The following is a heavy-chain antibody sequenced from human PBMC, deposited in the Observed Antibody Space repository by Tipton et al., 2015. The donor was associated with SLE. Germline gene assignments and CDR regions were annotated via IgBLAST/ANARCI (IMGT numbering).Heavy chain of an antibody. V-gene: IGHV4-61*09. Sequence: TLSLTCTVSGGSISSGSYYWSWIRQPPGKGLEWIGYIYTSGSTNYNPSLKSRVTISVDTSKNQFSLKLSSVTAADTAVYYCARDIVATIGIDYWGQGTLVTVSS. J-gene: IGHJ4*02. CDR1: GGSISSGSYY. CDR2: IYTSGST. D-gene: IGHD5-12*01. CDR3: ARDIVATIGIDY.